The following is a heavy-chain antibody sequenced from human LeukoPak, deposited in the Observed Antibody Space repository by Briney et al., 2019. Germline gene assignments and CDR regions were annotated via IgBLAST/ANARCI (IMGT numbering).Heavy chain of an antibody. J-gene: IGHJ3*02. CDR2: INHSGST. CDR1: GGSFSGYY. V-gene: IGHV4-34*01. Sequence: PSETLSLTCAVYGGSFSGYYWSWIRQPPGKGLEWIGEINHSGSTNYNPSLKSRVTISVDTSKNQFSLKLSPVTAADTAVYYCARSGWELRHNDAFDIWGQGTMVTVSS. CDR3: ARSGWELRHNDAFDI. D-gene: IGHD1-26*01.